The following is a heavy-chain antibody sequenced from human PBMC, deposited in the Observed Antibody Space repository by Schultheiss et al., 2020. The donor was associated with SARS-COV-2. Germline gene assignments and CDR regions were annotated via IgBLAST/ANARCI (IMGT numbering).Heavy chain of an antibody. Sequence: GESLKISCAASGFTFSSYSMNWVRQAPGKGLEWVSYISSSSSTIYYADSVKGRFTISRDNAKNSLYLQMNSLRDEDTAVYYCAREGCSSTSCYTIDYWGQGTLVTVSS. J-gene: IGHJ4*02. CDR2: ISSSSSTI. CDR3: AREGCSSTSCYTIDY. D-gene: IGHD2-2*02. CDR1: GFTFSSYS. V-gene: IGHV3-48*02.